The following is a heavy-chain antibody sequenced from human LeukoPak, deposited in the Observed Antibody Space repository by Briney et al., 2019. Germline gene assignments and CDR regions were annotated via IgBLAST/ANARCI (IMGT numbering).Heavy chain of an antibody. Sequence: GGSLRHSCAAPGFTFRNAWMTWVRPAPGRGVECVGRIKDKIEVEPTDYTPRGKGRFSIARDDSKNTLCLQMNSEKTEDTSMNYCVSVGYTITWYNRHGVDCWGQGTLVTVSS. CDR3: VSVGYTITWYNRHGVDC. D-gene: IGHD6-13*01. V-gene: IGHV3-15*01. J-gene: IGHJ4*02. CDR2: IKDKIEVEPT. CDR1: GFTFRNAW.